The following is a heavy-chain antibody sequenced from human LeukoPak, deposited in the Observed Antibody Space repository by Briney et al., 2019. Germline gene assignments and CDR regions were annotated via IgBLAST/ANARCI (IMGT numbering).Heavy chain of an antibody. D-gene: IGHD6-13*01. CDR3: AKGGWYSSSWYCDY. V-gene: IGHV3-30*02. J-gene: IGHJ4*02. CDR1: GFTFSSYA. CDR2: IRYDGSNK. Sequence: PGRSLRLSCAASGFTFSSYAMHWVRQAPGKGLEWVAFIRYDGSNKYYADSVKGRFTISRDNSKNTLYLQMNSLRAEDTAVYYCAKGGWYSSSWYCDYWGQGTLVTVSS.